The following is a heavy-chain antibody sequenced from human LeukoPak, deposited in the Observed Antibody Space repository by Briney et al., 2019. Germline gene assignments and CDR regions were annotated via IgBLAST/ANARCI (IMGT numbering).Heavy chain of an antibody. D-gene: IGHD5-18*01. CDR2: IYHSGST. V-gene: IGHV4-34*01. J-gene: IGHJ4*02. CDR3: ASHVDTAMVFGY. Sequence: SETLSLTCAVYGGSFSGYYWSWVRQPPGKGLEWIGEIYHSGSTNYNPSLKSRVTISVDKSKNQFSLKLSSVTAADTAVYYCASHVDTAMVFGYWGQGTLVTVSS. CDR1: GGSFSGYY.